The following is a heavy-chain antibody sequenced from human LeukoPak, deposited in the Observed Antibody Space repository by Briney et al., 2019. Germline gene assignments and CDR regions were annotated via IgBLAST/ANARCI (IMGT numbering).Heavy chain of an antibody. Sequence: GGSLRLSCAASGFTFSSYVMYWVRQAPGKGLEYVSPISSNGGSTYYANSVKGRFTISRDNSKNTLYLQMGSLRAEDMAVYYCARGGQSKYDSSGYLNYFDYWGQGTLVTVSS. CDR1: GFTFSSYV. CDR3: ARGGQSKYDSSGYLNYFDY. V-gene: IGHV3-64*01. CDR2: ISSNGGST. D-gene: IGHD3-22*01. J-gene: IGHJ4*02.